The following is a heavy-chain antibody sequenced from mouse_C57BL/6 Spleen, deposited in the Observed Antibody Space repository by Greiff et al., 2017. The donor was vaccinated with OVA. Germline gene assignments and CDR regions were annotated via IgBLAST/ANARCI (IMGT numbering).Heavy chain of an antibody. CDR3: ARLRRGYYFDY. J-gene: IGHJ2*01. Sequence: EVQLQESGPELVKPGASVKISCKASGYSFTGYYMNWVKQSPEKSLEWIGEINPSTGGTTYNQKFKAKATLTVDKSSSTAYMQLKSLTSEDSAVDYCARLRRGYYFDYWGQGTTLTVSS. CDR2: INPSTGGT. V-gene: IGHV1-42*01. D-gene: IGHD2-12*01. CDR1: GYSFTGYY.